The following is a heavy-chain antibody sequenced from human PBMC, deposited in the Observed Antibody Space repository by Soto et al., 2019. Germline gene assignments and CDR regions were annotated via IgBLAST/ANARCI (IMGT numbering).Heavy chain of an antibody. Sequence: GGSLRLSYAASGFTFSSYSMNWVRQAPGKGLEWVSYISSSSSTIYYADSVKGRFTISRDNAKNSLYLQMNSLRDEDTAVYYCARESRYDFWSGYLLDYWGQGTLVTVSS. CDR2: ISSSSSTI. J-gene: IGHJ4*02. CDR1: GFTFSSYS. V-gene: IGHV3-48*02. CDR3: ARESRYDFWSGYLLDY. D-gene: IGHD3-3*01.